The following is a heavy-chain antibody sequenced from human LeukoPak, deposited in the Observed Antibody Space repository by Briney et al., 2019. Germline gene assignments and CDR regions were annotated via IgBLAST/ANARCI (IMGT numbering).Heavy chain of an antibody. CDR1: GGSLSGYY. CDR2: INHGGST. J-gene: IGHJ4*02. V-gene: IGHV4-34*01. CDR3: AREGRMSMGIEY. Sequence: SETLSLTCAVYGGSLSGYYWSWIRQSPGKGLEWIGEINHGGSTNYNPSLKSRLTMSVDTSKNHFSLKLSSVTAADTAVYFCAREGRMSMGIEYWGQGTLVTVSS. D-gene: IGHD4/OR15-4a*01.